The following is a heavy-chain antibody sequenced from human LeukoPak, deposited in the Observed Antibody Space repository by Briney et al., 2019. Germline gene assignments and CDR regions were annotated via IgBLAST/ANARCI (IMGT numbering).Heavy chain of an antibody. D-gene: IGHD6-13*01. V-gene: IGHV3-21*01. Sequence: NPGGSLRLSCAASGFAFSSYSMNWVRQAPGKGLEWVSSISSSSSYIYYADSVKGRFTISRDNAKNSLYLQMNSLRAEDTAVYYCARQYSSSGNWFDPWGQGTLVTVSS. J-gene: IGHJ5*02. CDR3: ARQYSSSGNWFDP. CDR1: GFAFSSYS. CDR2: ISSSSSYI.